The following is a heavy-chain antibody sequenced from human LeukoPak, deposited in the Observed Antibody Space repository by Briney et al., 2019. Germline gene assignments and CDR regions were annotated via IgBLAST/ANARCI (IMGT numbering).Heavy chain of an antibody. Sequence: GGSLRLSCAASGFTLSDHHMDWVRQAPGKGLEWIGRIRNKGRGYSTVFAASVNGRFTISRDEPTNSLYLQMDSLKTEDTAVYYCTRIFYYGSPGYNPDHWGQGTLVTVSS. J-gene: IGHJ4*02. D-gene: IGHD3-10*01. CDR1: GFTLSDHH. V-gene: IGHV3-72*01. CDR2: IRNKGRGYST. CDR3: TRIFYYGSPGYNPDH.